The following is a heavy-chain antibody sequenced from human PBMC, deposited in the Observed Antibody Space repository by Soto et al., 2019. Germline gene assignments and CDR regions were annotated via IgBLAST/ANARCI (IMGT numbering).Heavy chain of an antibody. V-gene: IGHV3-9*01. Sequence: EVQLVESGGGLVQPGRSLRLSCAASGFTFDDYAMHWVRRVPGKGLEWVSSISWNSNIIGYADSVKCRFPISRDNAKNSLYLQMHSLRPEDTALYYCAKGGPDGFCSGGRGSFDYWGQGNLVTVSS. CDR2: ISWNSNII. J-gene: IGHJ4*02. CDR1: GFTFDDYA. CDR3: AKGGPDGFCSGGRGSFDY. D-gene: IGHD2-15*01.